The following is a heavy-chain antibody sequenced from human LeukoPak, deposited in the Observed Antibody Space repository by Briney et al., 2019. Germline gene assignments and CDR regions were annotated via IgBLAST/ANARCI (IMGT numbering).Heavy chain of an antibody. CDR2: INPNSGGT. CDR3: ARGTAEGYTYGRYYFDY. J-gene: IGHJ4*02. V-gene: IGHV1-2*02. CDR1: RYTFTGYY. Sequence: ASVKVSCKASRYTFTGYYMHWVRQAPGQGLEWMGWINPNSGGTDYAQKFQGRVTMIRDTSITTAYMELRRLRSDDTAVYYCARGTAEGYTYGRYYFDYWGQGTLVTVSS. D-gene: IGHD5-18*01.